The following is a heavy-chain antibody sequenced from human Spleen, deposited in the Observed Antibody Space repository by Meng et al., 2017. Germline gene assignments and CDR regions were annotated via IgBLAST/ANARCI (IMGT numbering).Heavy chain of an antibody. CDR3: ARGSEYYYDSSGYFPL. CDR1: GGTFSSYA. D-gene: IGHD3-22*01. V-gene: IGHV1-69*06. CDR2: IIPIFGTA. J-gene: IGHJ4*02. Sequence: VQLVQSGAEVKKPGASVKVSCKSAGGTFSSYAISWVRQAPGQGLEWMGGIIPIFGTANYAQKFQGRVTITADKSTSTAYMELSSLRSEDTAVYYCARGSEYYYDSSGYFPLWGQGTLVTVSS.